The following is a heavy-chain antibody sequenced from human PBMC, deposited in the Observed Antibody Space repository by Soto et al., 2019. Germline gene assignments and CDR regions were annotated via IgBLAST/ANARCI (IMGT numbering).Heavy chain of an antibody. D-gene: IGHD5-18*01. CDR3: ARDNDGIQLWSHYHYYGMDV. Sequence: SVKVSCKASGGTFSSYAISWVRQAPGQGLEWMGGIIPIFGTANYAQKFQGRVTITADESTSTAYMELSSLRSEDTAVYYCARDNDGIQLWSHYHYYGMDVWGQGTTVTVSS. V-gene: IGHV1-69*13. CDR1: GGTFSSYA. J-gene: IGHJ6*02. CDR2: IIPIFGTA.